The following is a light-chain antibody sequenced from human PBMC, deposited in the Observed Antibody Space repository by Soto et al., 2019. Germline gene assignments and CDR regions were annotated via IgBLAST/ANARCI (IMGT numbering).Light chain of an antibody. CDR3: QQYNSYSWN. CDR1: KSTASW. J-gene: IGKJ1*01. CDR2: KAS. V-gene: IGKV1-5*03. Sequence: DIPMTQSPSTLSASVGDRVTITCRASKSTASWFDGYQQKPEKAPKLLIYKASSLESGVASRFSGSGSGTAFTLSLSSLQPDDFEKHYFQQYNSYSWNFGHGTKVEIK.